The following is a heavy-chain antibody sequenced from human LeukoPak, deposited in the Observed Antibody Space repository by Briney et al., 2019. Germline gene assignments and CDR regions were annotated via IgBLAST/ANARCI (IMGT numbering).Heavy chain of an antibody. Sequence: GGSLRLSRAASGFTVSSNYMSWVRQAPGKGLEWVSVIYSGGSTYYADSVKGRFTISRDNSKNTLYLQMNSLRAEDTAVYYCARAGGYSSSSYYFDYWGQGTLVTVSS. CDR1: GFTVSSNY. D-gene: IGHD6-6*01. CDR2: IYSGGST. V-gene: IGHV3-53*05. CDR3: ARAGGYSSSSYYFDY. J-gene: IGHJ4*02.